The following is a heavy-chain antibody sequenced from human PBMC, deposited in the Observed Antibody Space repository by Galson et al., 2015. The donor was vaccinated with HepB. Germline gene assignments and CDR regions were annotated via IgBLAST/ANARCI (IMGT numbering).Heavy chain of an antibody. CDR2: ISSSSSTI. V-gene: IGHV3-48*01. CDR3: ARGQFEYSSSRDMDV. J-gene: IGHJ6*02. CDR1: GFTFSSYS. Sequence: SLRLSCAASGFTFSSYSMNWVRQAPGKGLEWVSYISSSSSTIYYADSVKGRFTISRDNAKNSLYLQTNSLRAEDTAVYYCARGQFEYSSSRDMDVWGQGTTVTVSS. D-gene: IGHD6-6*01.